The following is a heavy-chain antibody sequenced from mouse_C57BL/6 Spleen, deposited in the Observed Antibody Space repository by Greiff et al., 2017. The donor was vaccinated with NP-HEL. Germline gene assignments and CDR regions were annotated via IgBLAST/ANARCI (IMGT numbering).Heavy chain of an antibody. CDR2: ISYDGSN. V-gene: IGHV3-6*01. CDR3: ARDGAIGGYYGYWYFDV. J-gene: IGHJ1*03. D-gene: IGHD1-1*02. Sequence: EVQLQESGPGLVKPSQSLSLTCSVTGYSITSGYYWNWIRQFPGNKLEWMGYISYDGSNNYNPSLKNRISITRDTSKNQFFLKLNSVTTEDTATYYCARDGAIGGYYGYWYFDVWGTGTTVTVSS. CDR1: GYSITSGYY.